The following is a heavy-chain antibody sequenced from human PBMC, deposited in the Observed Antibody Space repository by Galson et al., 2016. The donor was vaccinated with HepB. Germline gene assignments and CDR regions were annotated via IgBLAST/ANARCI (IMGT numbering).Heavy chain of an antibody. D-gene: IGHD3-10*01. CDR2: ISYDGSNK. V-gene: IGHV3-30*18. CDR1: GFTFSSYG. J-gene: IGHJ6*02. Sequence: SLRLSCAAPGFTFSSYGMHWVRQVPGKGLEWVAVISYDGSNKYYADSVKGRFTISRDNSKNTLYLQMNSLRAEDTAVYYCAKDRSYGYFGSGGMDVWGQGTTVTVSS. CDR3: AKDRSYGYFGSGGMDV.